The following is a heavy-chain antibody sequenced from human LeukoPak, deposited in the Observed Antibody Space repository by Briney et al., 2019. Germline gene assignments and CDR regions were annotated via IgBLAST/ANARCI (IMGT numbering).Heavy chain of an antibody. D-gene: IGHD6-13*01. V-gene: IGHV4-59*01. J-gene: IGHJ6*02. Sequence: PSETLSLTCTVSGGSISSYYWSWIRQPPGEGLEWIGYIYYSGSTNYNPSLKSRVTISVDTSKNQFSLKLSSVTAADTAVYYCARDQLVLQGYDYYYGMDVWGQGTTVTVSS. CDR3: ARDQLVLQGYDYYYGMDV. CDR1: GGSISSYY. CDR2: IYYSGST.